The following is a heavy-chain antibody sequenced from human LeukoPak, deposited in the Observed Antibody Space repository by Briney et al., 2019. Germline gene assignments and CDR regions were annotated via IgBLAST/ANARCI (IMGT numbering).Heavy chain of an antibody. V-gene: IGHV3-11*04. CDR2: ISSTVSTI. Sequence: GGSLRLSCAASGFTFSDYYMTWIRQAPGKGLEWLAYISSTVSTIYYADSVKGRFTISRDDAQNSLYLQMNSLRAEDTAVYYCATSPVYSYGHPYYFDYWGQGTLVTVSS. CDR1: GFTFSDYY. D-gene: IGHD5-18*01. CDR3: ATSPVYSYGHPYYFDY. J-gene: IGHJ4*02.